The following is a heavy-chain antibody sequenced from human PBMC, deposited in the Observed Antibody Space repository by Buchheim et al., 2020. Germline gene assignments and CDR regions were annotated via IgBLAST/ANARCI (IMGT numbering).Heavy chain of an antibody. J-gene: IGHJ4*02. CDR2: IYYSGST. CDR1: GGSISSSSYY. Sequence: QLQLQGSGPGLVKPSETLSLTCTVSGGSISSSSYYWGWIRQPPGKGLEWIGSIYYSGSTYYNPSLKSRVTISVDTSKNQFSLKLSSVTAADTAVYYCARHEDWNDEGAIDYWGQGTL. CDR3: ARHEDWNDEGAIDY. V-gene: IGHV4-39*01. D-gene: IGHD1-1*01.